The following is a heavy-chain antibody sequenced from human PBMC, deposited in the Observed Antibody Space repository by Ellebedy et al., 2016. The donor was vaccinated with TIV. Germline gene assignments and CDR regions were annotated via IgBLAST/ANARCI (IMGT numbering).Heavy chain of an antibody. J-gene: IGHJ6*02. D-gene: IGHD2-15*01. Sequence: GGSLRLSXAASGFTFSNYAMTWVRQSPGKGPEWVSTISNTGDNTPYADSVRGRFTISRDNSKNTVYLQMNSLRAEDTALYYCTRGGLGSYHQYGFDVWGQGTTVTVSS. CDR2: ISNTGDNT. CDR3: TRGGLGSYHQYGFDV. CDR1: GFTFSNYA. V-gene: IGHV3-23*01.